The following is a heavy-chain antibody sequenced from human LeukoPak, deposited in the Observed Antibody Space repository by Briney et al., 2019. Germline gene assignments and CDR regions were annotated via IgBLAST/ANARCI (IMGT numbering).Heavy chain of an antibody. CDR3: AKVQEHSSGYYFDY. V-gene: IGHV3-23*01. J-gene: IGHJ4*02. CDR1: GFTFSSYA. CDR2: ISGSGGST. D-gene: IGHD3-22*01. Sequence: GGSLRLSCAASGFTFSSYAMSWVRQAPGKGLEWVSAISGSGGSTYYAHSVKGRFTISRDNSKNTLYLQMTSLRAEDTAVYYCAKVQEHSSGYYFDYWGQGTLVTVSS.